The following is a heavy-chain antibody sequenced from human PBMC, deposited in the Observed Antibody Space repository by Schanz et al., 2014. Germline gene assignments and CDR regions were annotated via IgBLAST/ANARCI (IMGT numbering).Heavy chain of an antibody. CDR1: GFTFRNYA. Sequence: VQLLESGGGLVQPGGSLKLSCSASGFTFRNYALSWVRQAPGKGLAWVSAISGSGGSTYYADSVKGRFTISRDNSKNTLYLQMNSLRPEDTAVYYCAKEGSIYWDRSVDYWGQGTLVTVSS. CDR3: AKEGSIYWDRSVDY. D-gene: IGHD1-26*01. J-gene: IGHJ4*02. CDR2: ISGSGGST. V-gene: IGHV3-23*01.